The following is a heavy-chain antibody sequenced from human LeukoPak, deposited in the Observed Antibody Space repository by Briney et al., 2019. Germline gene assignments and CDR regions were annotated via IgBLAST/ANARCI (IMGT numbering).Heavy chain of an antibody. CDR3: AGTLGYCNGGRCLNWFDP. Sequence: SETLSLTCTVSGGSISRGSYYWGWIRQPPGKGLEWIGTIFYSGSTYYNPSLKSRVTISVDTSKNQFSLNLNSVTAADTAVYYCAGTLGYCNGGRCLNWFDPWGQGTLVTVSS. V-gene: IGHV4-39*07. CDR2: IFYSGST. D-gene: IGHD2-15*01. J-gene: IGHJ5*02. CDR1: GGSISRGSYY.